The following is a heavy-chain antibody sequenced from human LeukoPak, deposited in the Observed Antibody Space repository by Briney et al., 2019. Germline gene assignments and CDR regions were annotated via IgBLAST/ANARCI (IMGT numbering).Heavy chain of an antibody. CDR1: GVSISSSNSY. CDR2: IYYSGNT. J-gene: IGHJ4*02. CDR3: ARQTGSGLFILP. Sequence: SETLSLTCTVPGVSISSSNSYWGWIRQPPGKGLEWIGSIYYSGNTYYNASLKSQVSVSIDTSKNQFSLRLTSVTAADTAVYYCARQTGSGLFILPGGQGTLVTVSS. D-gene: IGHD3/OR15-3a*01. V-gene: IGHV4-39*01.